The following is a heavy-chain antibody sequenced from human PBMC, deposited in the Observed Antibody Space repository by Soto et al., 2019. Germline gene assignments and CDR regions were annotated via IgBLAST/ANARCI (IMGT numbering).Heavy chain of an antibody. CDR3: AKAWGLGSQDFDY. J-gene: IGHJ4*02. CDR2: ISYDGSNK. CDR1: GFTFSSYG. V-gene: IGHV3-30*18. D-gene: IGHD7-27*01. Sequence: QVQLVESGGGVVQPGRSLRLSCAASGFTFSSYGMHWVRQAPGKGLEWVAVISYDGSNKYYADSVKGRFTISRDNSKNTLYLQMNSLRAEDTAVYYCAKAWGLGSQDFDYWGQGTLVTVSS.